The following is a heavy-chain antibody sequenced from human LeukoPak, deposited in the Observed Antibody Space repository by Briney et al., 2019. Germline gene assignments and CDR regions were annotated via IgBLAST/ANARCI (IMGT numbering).Heavy chain of an antibody. V-gene: IGHV3-23*01. CDR1: GLTFSSYA. Sequence: PGGSLRLSCVASGLTFSSYAMSWVRQAPGKGLEWVSVISGSGDSTNYADSVKGRFTISRDNSKNTLYLQMNSLRAEDTAVYYCAKSDCSSDGCKLLNYWGQGTLVTVSS. D-gene: IGHD5-24*01. CDR2: ISGSGDST. J-gene: IGHJ4*02. CDR3: AKSDCSSDGCKLLNY.